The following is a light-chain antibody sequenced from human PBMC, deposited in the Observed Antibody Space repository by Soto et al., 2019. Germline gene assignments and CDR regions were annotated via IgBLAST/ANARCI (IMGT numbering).Light chain of an antibody. CDR1: QSVSSSY. CDR2: GAS. V-gene: IGKV3-20*01. CDR3: QQYGSSPYT. J-gene: IGKJ2*01. Sequence: EIVLTQSPGPLSLSPGERATLSCRASQSVSSSYLSCYQQKPGQAPMLLIYGASSRATGIPDRFSGSGSGTNFKLTISRLEPEDFAVYYCQQYGSSPYTFGQGTKLEIK.